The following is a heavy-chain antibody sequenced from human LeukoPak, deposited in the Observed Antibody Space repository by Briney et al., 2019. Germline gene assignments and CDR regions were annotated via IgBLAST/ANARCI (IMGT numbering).Heavy chain of an antibody. V-gene: IGHV4-59*01. D-gene: IGHD4-17*01. CDR3: AREHTVTEGGQWFDP. CDR1: GGSISSYY. J-gene: IGHJ5*02. CDR2: IYYSGST. Sequence: SETLTLTCTVSGGSISSYYWSWIRQPPGKGLEWIGYIYYSGSTNYNPSLKSRVTISVDTSKNQFSLKLSSVTAADTAVYYCAREHTVTEGGQWFDPWGQGTLVTVSS.